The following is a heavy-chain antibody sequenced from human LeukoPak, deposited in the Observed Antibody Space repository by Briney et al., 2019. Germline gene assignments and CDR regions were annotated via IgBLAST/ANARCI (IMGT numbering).Heavy chain of an antibody. V-gene: IGHV3-48*03. D-gene: IGHD3-9*01. CDR3: ARGPSSPTYYDILTGYSTGYYFDY. J-gene: IGHJ4*02. CDR2: ISSSGSNI. CDR1: GFTFSSYE. Sequence: GGSLRLSCAASGFTFSSYEMHWVRQAPGKGLEWVSYISSSGSNIYYADSVKGRFTISSDNAKNSLYLQMNSLRAEDTAVYYCARGPSSPTYYDILTGYSTGYYFDYWGQGTLVTVSS.